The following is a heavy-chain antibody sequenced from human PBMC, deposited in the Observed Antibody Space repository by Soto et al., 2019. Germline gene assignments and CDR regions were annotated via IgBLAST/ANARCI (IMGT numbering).Heavy chain of an antibody. D-gene: IGHD6-13*01. Sequence: QPQVVQSGAKVRKPGSSVKLSCKASEGTFNSYAIAWVRQPPGQGLEWMGGIIPYYNTLNYAQKFQDRVTITADDSTNTVYMELSSLRSDDTAVYFCASGASRWYPYFFDSWAQGTLVTVSS. V-gene: IGHV1-69*01. CDR3: ASGASRWYPYFFDS. CDR1: EGTFNSYA. J-gene: IGHJ4*02. CDR2: IIPYYNTL.